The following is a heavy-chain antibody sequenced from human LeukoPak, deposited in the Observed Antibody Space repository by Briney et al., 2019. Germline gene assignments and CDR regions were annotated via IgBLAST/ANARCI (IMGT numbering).Heavy chain of an antibody. CDR2: INWNGGST. J-gene: IGHJ6*03. V-gene: IGHV3-20*04. CDR3: ARDRCSSTSCYYYYYYYMDV. D-gene: IGHD2-2*01. Sequence: GGSLRLSCAASGFTFDDYGMSWVRQAPGKGLEWVSGINWNGGSTGYADSVKGRFTISRDNAKNSLYLQMNSLRAEDTAVYYCARDRCSSTSCYYYYYYYMDVWGKGTTVTVSS. CDR1: GFTFDDYG.